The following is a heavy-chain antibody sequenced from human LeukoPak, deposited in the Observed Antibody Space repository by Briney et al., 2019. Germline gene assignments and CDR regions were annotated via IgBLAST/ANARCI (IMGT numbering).Heavy chain of an antibody. CDR3: ARQRREYSGTSGLYYYYMDV. V-gene: IGHV4-38-2*01. CDR1: GYSISSGYY. D-gene: IGHD4-23*01. CDR2: IYHSGST. Sequence: PSETLSLTCDVSGYSISSGYYWGWIRQPPGKGLEWIGSIYHSGSTYYNPSLKSRVTVSADTSKDQFSLRLSSVTAADTAIYYCARQRREYSGTSGLYYYYMDVWGKGTTVTVSS. J-gene: IGHJ6*03.